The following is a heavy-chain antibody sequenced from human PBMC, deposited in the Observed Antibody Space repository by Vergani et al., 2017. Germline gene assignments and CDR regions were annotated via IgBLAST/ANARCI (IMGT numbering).Heavy chain of an antibody. Sequence: QVQLQASGPGLLKPSQTLSLTCTVSGGAVSSGSYYWSWIRQTAGKKLKKLEWIGRIYMTGATTYNPSFKNRVTISMDKSKNQFSLILNSVTAADTAVYFCARDHWGGTVVGSGDPFDILGHGTMVTVSS. CDR1: GGAVSSGSYY. CDR3: ARDHWGGTVVGSGDPFDI. J-gene: IGHJ3*02. CDR2: IYMTGAT. D-gene: IGHD3-16*01. V-gene: IGHV4-61*02.